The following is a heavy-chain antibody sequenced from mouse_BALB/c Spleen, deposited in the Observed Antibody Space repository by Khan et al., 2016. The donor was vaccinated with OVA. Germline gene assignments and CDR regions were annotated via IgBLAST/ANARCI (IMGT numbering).Heavy chain of an antibody. CDR3: TRGGYGGFAS. D-gene: IGHD2-2*01. Sequence: QVQLQQSGAELAKPGASVKLSCKASGYTFTSYYMYWVKQRPGQGLEWIGDINPSNGDTYFNEKFKNKATLTVDKSSSTTYMQLSSLTSEDSAVYYCTRGGYGGFASWGQGTLVTVSA. V-gene: IGHV1-53*01. CDR2: INPSNGDT. J-gene: IGHJ3*01. CDR1: GYTFTSYY.